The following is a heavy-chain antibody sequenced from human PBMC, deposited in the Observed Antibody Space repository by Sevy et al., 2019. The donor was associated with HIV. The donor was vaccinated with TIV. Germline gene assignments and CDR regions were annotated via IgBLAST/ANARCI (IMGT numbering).Heavy chain of an antibody. D-gene: IGHD3-10*01. CDR2: IRYDGSTR. V-gene: IGHV3-30*02. J-gene: IGHJ3*02. CDR1: GFSFSAYG. CDR3: VKGLGMVQGALLSDDT. Sequence: GGSLRLSCAASGFSFSAYGMHWVRQAPGKGLEWVTFIRYDGSTRYYADSVKGRFTMSRDNLRSRLYFEMNSLRAEDRAVYYGVKGLGMVQGALLSDDTWGQGTMVTVSS.